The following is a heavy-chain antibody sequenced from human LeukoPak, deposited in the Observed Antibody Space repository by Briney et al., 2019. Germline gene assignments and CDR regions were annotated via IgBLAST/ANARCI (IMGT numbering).Heavy chain of an antibody. J-gene: IGHJ4*02. D-gene: IGHD3-10*01. CDR3: ARGLWFGDENPPYFDY. CDR2: IYYSGST. V-gene: IGHV4-39*01. Sequence: PSETLSLTCTVSGGSISSSSYFWGWVRQPAGKGLEWVGSIYYSGSTYYNPSLKSRVTISVDTSKNQFSLKLSSVTAADTAVYYCARGLWFGDENPPYFDYWGQGTLVTVSS. CDR1: GGSISSSSYF.